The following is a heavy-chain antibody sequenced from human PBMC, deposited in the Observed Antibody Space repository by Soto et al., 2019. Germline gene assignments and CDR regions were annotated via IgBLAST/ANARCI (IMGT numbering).Heavy chain of an antibody. J-gene: IGHJ4*02. Sequence: ETLSLTCTVSGGSISSGTYYWGWIRQPPGKGLEWIGSIYYSGSTYYNPSLKSRVTISVDTSKNQFSLRLSSVTATDTAVYFCARHVKGYCSSTSCHTDYWGQGTLVTVSS. CDR1: GGSISSGTYY. CDR2: IYYSGST. D-gene: IGHD2-2*01. V-gene: IGHV4-39*01. CDR3: ARHVKGYCSSTSCHTDY.